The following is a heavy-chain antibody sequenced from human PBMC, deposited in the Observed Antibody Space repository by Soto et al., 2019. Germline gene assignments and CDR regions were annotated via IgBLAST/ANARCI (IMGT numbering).Heavy chain of an antibody. J-gene: IGHJ5*02. V-gene: IGHV1-46*01. D-gene: IGHD2-21*02. CDR1: GYTFTSYY. Sequence: ASVKVSCKASGYTFTSYYMHWVRQAPGQGLEWMGIINPSGGSTSYAQKFQGRVTMTRDTSTSTVYMELSSLRSEDTAVYYCARDSVVTAIAETNWFDPWGQGTLVTVSS. CDR2: INPSGGST. CDR3: ARDSVVTAIAETNWFDP.